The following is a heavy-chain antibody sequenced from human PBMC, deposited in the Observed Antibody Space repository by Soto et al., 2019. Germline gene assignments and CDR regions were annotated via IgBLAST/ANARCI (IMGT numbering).Heavy chain of an antibody. CDR3: ARLTPLPYWLDY. Sequence: PSETLSLTCTVSGGSISSYYWSWIRQPPGKGLEWIGYIYYSGSTNYNPSLKSRVTISVDTSKNQFSLKLSSVTAAVTAVYYCARLTPLPYWLDYWGQGTLVTVSS. CDR2: IYYSGST. D-gene: IGHD3-9*01. CDR1: GGSISSYY. J-gene: IGHJ4*02. V-gene: IGHV4-59*01.